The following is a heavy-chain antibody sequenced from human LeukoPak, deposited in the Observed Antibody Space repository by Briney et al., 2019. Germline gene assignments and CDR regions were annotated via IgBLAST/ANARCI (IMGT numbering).Heavy chain of an antibody. D-gene: IGHD3-9*01. J-gene: IGHJ4*02. CDR2: ISAYNGDT. V-gene: IGHV1-18*01. CDR3: ARVGYYDVLTGYCDY. CDR1: GYIFPAYG. Sequence: SVKVSCKASGYIFPAYGISWVRQAPGQGLEWMGWISAYNGDTDYAQNLQGRFTMTTDTSTSTAYMELRSLRSDDTAVYYCARVGYYDVLTGYCDYWGQGTLVTVSS.